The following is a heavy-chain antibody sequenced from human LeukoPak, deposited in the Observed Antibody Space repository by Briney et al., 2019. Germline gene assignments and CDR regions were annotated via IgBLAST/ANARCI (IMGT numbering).Heavy chain of an antibody. D-gene: IGHD3-16*02. V-gene: IGHV4-4*07. J-gene: IGHJ4*02. CDR2: IYTSGST. CDR1: GGSISSYY. Sequence: SETLSLTCTVSGGSISSYYWSWIRQPAGKGLEWIGRIYTSGSTNYNPSLKSRVTMSVDTSKNQFSLKLSSVTAAGTAVYYCASSREGIPTYVWGSYRPQYYFDYWGQGTLVTVSS. CDR3: ASSREGIPTYVWGSYRPQYYFDY.